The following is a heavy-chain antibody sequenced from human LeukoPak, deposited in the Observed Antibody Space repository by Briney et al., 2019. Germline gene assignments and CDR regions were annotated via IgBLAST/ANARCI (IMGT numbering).Heavy chain of an antibody. CDR3: ARDRRGYYFDY. CDR1: GFTFSSYG. D-gene: IGHD3-10*01. Sequence: GGSLRLSCAASGFTFSSYGMTWVRQAPGKGLEWVSSISSDTSYIYYADSVKGRFTISRDNAKNSLYLQMNSLRAEDTAVYYCARDRRGYYFDYWGQGTLATVSS. CDR2: ISSDTSYI. V-gene: IGHV3-21*04. J-gene: IGHJ4*02.